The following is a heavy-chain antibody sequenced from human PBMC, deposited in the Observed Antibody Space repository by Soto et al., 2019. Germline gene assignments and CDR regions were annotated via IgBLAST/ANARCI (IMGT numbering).Heavy chain of an antibody. D-gene: IGHD2-15*01. CDR2: IYYSGST. CDR1: GGSISSSSYY. Sequence: SETLSLTCTVPGGSISSSSYYWGWIRQPPGKGLEWIGSIYYSGSTYYNPSLKSRVTISVDTSKNQFSLKLSSVTAADTAVYYCARAQDIVVVVAVNNWFDSWGKGTLVTVSS. J-gene: IGHJ5*01. V-gene: IGHV4-39*01. CDR3: ARAQDIVVVVAVNNWFDS.